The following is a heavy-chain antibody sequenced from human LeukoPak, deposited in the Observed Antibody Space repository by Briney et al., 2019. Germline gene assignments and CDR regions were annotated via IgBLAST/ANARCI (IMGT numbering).Heavy chain of an antibody. CDR3: ARDPYYYGSGIWGYFDY. CDR1: GFIFSSYE. CDR2: ISSSGSTI. J-gene: IGHJ4*02. D-gene: IGHD3-10*01. Sequence: PGGSLRLSCAASGFIFSSYEMNWVRQAPGKGLEWVSYISSSGSTIYYADSVKGRFTISRDNSKNTLDVQMNSLRAEDTAVYYCARDPYYYGSGIWGYFDYWGQGTLVTVSS. V-gene: IGHV3-48*03.